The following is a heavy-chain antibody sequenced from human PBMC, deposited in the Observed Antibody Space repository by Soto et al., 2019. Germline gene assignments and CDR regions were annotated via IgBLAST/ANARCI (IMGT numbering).Heavy chain of an antibody. D-gene: IGHD1-26*01. CDR1: GYNFTNYY. J-gene: IGHJ5*02. CDR2: INPSGGKT. Sequence: QVPLVQSGAEVKKPGASVTISCKASGYNFTNYYIHWVRQAHGHGLEWMGIINPSGGKTIYAQNFQGRVTMTSDTSTSTVYLELSSLTAQDTALYFCARDVEGPPVAYYWFDPWGQGTLVTVSS. CDR3: ARDVEGPPVAYYWFDP. V-gene: IGHV1-46*01.